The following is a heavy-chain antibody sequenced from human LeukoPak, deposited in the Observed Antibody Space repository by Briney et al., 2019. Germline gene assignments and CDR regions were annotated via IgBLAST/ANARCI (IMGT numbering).Heavy chain of an antibody. CDR3: ARQYFSRYYYGSGNWFDP. D-gene: IGHD3-10*01. J-gene: IGHJ5*02. CDR1: GGSFSGYY. CDR2: INHSGST. V-gene: IGHV4-34*01. Sequence: SETLSLTCAVYGGSFSGYYWSWIRQPPGKGLEWIGEINHSGSTNYNPSLKSRVTISVDTSKNQFSLKLSSVTDADTAVYYCARQYFSRYYYGSGNWFDPWGQGTLVTVSS.